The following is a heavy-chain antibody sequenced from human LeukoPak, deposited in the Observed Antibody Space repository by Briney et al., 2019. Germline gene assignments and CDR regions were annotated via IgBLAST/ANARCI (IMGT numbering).Heavy chain of an antibody. CDR1: GFTFSSYA. J-gene: IGHJ6*02. Sequence: QTGGSLRLSCAASGFTFSSYAMHWVRQAPGKGLEWVAVISYDGSNKYYADSVKGRFTISRDNSKNTLYLQMNSLRAEDTAVYYCARAGCSSPKSGMDVWGQGTTVTVSS. CDR2: ISYDGSNK. CDR3: ARAGCSSPKSGMDV. V-gene: IGHV3-30-3*01. D-gene: IGHD6-13*01.